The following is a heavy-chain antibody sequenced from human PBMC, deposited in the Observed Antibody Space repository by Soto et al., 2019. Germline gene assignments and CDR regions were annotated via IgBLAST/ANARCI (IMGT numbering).Heavy chain of an antibody. CDR3: ARGVYYYDSSGYYLDAFDI. V-gene: IGHV4-31*03. CDR1: GGSISSGGYY. J-gene: IGHJ3*02. CDR2: IYYSGST. D-gene: IGHD3-22*01. Sequence: LSLTCTVSGGSISSGGYYWSWIRQHPGKGLEWIGYIYYSGSTYYNPSPKSRVTISVDTSKNQFSPKLSSVTAADTAVYYCARGVYYYDSSGYYLDAFDIWGQGTMVTVSS.